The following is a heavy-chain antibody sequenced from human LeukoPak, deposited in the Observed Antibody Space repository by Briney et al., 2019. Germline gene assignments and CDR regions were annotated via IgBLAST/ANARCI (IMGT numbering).Heavy chain of an antibody. J-gene: IGHJ4*02. D-gene: IGHD5-18*01. CDR3: ARGRDGYSYGYY. CDR1: GGSFSGYY. Sequence: SETLSLTCAVYGGSFSGYYWSWIRQPPGKGLEWIGEINRSGSTNYNPSLKSRVTISVDTSKNQFSLKLSSVTAADTAVYYCARGRDGYSYGYYWGQGTLVTVSS. V-gene: IGHV4-34*01. CDR2: INRSGST.